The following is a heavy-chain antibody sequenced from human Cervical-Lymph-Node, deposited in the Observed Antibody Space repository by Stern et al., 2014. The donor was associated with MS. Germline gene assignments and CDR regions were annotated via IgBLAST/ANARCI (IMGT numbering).Heavy chain of an antibody. CDR1: GYTFTSYY. CDR2: INPSGGST. Sequence: VHLVESGAEVKKPGASVKVSCKASGYTFTSYYMHWVRQAPGQGLEWMGIINPSGGSTRCAQKFQGRVTMTRDTSTSTVYMELSSLRSEDTAVYYCAREGSSGWYIDWGQGTLVTVS. CDR3: AREGSSGWYID. J-gene: IGHJ4*02. V-gene: IGHV1-46*01. D-gene: IGHD6-19*01.